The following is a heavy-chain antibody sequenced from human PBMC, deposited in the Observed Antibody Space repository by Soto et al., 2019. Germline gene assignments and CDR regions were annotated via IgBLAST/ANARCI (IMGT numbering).Heavy chain of an antibody. V-gene: IGHV1-69*04. Sequence: QVQLVQSGAEVKKPGSSVKVSCMTSGGSFSGYVFTWVRQAPGQGLEWMGRIIPVHNITNYAESLQGRVTISADTSSSTTYMELSTLRSDDTAVYFCGRAKSIFGIVTDVYDIWGQGTMVIGSS. J-gene: IGHJ3*02. CDR2: IIPVHNIT. CDR1: GGSFSGYV. CDR3: GRAKSIFGIVTDVYDI. D-gene: IGHD3-3*01.